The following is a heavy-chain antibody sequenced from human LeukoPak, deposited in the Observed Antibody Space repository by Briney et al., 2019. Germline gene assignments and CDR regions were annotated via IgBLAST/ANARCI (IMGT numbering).Heavy chain of an antibody. V-gene: IGHV3-30*02. D-gene: IGHD6-13*01. CDR2: IRYDGSNK. CDR3: TSPPRIAAAGTTRTYYMDV. Sequence: PGGSLRLSCAASGFTFSGYGMHWVRQAPGKGLEWVTYIRYDGSNKYYADSVKGRFTISRDNSKNTLYLQMNSLKTEDTAVYYCTSPPRIAAAGTTRTYYMDVWGKGTTVTVSS. J-gene: IGHJ6*03. CDR1: GFTFSGYG.